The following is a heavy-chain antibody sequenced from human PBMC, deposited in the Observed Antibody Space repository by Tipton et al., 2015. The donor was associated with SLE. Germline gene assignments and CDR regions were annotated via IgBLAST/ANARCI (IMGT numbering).Heavy chain of an antibody. CDR2: INHGGST. CDR3: ARDGDSGYGKFDY. J-gene: IGHJ4*02. CDR1: GGSFSGYY. V-gene: IGHV4-34*09. Sequence: TLSLTCAVYGGSFSGYYWSWIRQPPGKGLEWIGEINHGGSTNYNPSLKSRVTISVDTSKNQFSLKLSSVTAADTAVYYCARDGDSGYGKFDYWGQGTLVTVSS. D-gene: IGHD5-12*01.